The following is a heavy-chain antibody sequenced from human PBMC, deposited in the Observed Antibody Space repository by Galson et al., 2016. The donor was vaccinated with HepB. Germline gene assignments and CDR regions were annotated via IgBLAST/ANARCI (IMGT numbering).Heavy chain of an antibody. J-gene: IGHJ3*02. V-gene: IGHV3-53*01. CDR2: IYSGGTT. D-gene: IGHD1-1*01. CDR1: EFTVSSNY. CDR3: ATVGDRRTEAYDT. Sequence: SLRLSCAASEFTVSSNYMSWVRQAPGKGLEWVSVIYSGGTTYHADSVKGRFTISRDNSKNTLYLQMNSLRTEDTAVYYCATVGDRRTEAYDTWGQGTMVIVSS.